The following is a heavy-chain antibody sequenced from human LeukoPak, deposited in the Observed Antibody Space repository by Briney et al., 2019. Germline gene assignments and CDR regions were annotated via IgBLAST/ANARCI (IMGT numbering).Heavy chain of an antibody. CDR2: IYYSGST. CDR1: GGSISSYY. CDR3: ARHSPYSSGWYFPYYNGMDG. V-gene: IGHV4-59*08. Sequence: SETLSLTCTVSGGSISSYYWSWIRQPPGKGLEWIGYIYYSGSTNYNPAFKSRVTISVETSKKQFSLMLISVTAADTAAYYCARHSPYSSGWYFPYYNGMDGWGQGTTVTVSS. D-gene: IGHD6-19*01. J-gene: IGHJ6*02.